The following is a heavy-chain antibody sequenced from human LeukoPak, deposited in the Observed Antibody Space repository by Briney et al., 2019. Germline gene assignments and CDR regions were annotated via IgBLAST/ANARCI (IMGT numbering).Heavy chain of an antibody. CDR3: ARDLGYSYATPMG. CDR2: ISWNSGSI. J-gene: IGHJ4*02. CDR1: GFIFDDYA. V-gene: IGHV3-9*01. D-gene: IGHD5-18*01. Sequence: PGRSLRLSCAASGFIFDDYAMHWVRQGPGKGLEWVSGISWNSGSIGYADSVKGRFTISRDNAKNSLYLQMNSLRAEDTAVYYCARDLGYSYATPMGWGQGTLVTVSS.